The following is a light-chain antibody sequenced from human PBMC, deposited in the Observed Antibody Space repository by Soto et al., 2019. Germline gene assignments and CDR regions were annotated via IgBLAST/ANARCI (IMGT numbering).Light chain of an antibody. CDR2: SND. Sequence: QSVLTQPPSASGTPGQRVTISCSGSTSNIESNTVNWYQQLPRTAPKLLIYSNDQRPSGVPDRFSGSKSGTSASLAISGLQSEDEADDYCAAWDDNLNGPAFGGGTKVTVL. CDR3: AAWDDNLNGPA. V-gene: IGLV1-44*01. J-gene: IGLJ2*01. CDR1: TSNIESNT.